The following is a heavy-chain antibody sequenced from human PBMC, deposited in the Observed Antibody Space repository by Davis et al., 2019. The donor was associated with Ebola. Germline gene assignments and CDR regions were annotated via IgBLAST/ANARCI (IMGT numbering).Heavy chain of an antibody. D-gene: IGHD3-16*02. V-gene: IGHV3-23*01. J-gene: IGHJ5*02. CDR2: ISGGGGST. Sequence: GESLKISCEAPGFTFRSYDLSWVRQAPGNGLEWVSGISGGGGSTSYADSVKGRFTISRDNSNNKLYLLMNSLRAEDTAVYYCAKALSTSSGDYDYGWGSYPIDLWGQGTLVTVSS. CDR1: GFTFRSYD. CDR3: AKALSTSSGDYDYGWGSYPIDL.